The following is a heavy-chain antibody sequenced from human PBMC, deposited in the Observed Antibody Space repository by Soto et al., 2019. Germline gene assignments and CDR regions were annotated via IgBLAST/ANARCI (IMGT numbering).Heavy chain of an antibody. D-gene: IGHD6-19*01. J-gene: IGHJ4*02. Sequence: PGGSLRLSCTASGFTFSEYSMSWVRQAPGKGLEWISALSGSGDSTYYADSVKGRFTISRDNSKNTLYLHMNSLRADDTAIYYCAKGLYSSGYSVFDHWGQGTLVTVSS. CDR3: AKGLYSSGYSVFDH. V-gene: IGHV3-23*01. CDR2: LSGSGDST. CDR1: GFTFSEYS.